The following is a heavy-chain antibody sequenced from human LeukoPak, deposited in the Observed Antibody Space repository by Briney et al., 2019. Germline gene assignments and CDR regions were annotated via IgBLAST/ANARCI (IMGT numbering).Heavy chain of an antibody. Sequence: GGSLRLSCAASGFTFSSYGMSWVRQAPGKGLEWVSAISGSGGSTYYADSVKGRFTISRDNSKNTLYLQMNSLRAEDTAVYYCAGPNEYYYDSSGYLGYWGQGTLVTVSS. CDR1: GFTFSSYG. CDR3: AGPNEYYYDSSGYLGY. J-gene: IGHJ4*02. V-gene: IGHV3-23*01. CDR2: ISGSGGST. D-gene: IGHD3-22*01.